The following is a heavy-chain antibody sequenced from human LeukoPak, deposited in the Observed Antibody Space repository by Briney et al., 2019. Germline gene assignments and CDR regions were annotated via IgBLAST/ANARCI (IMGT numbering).Heavy chain of an antibody. D-gene: IGHD3-22*01. CDR3: ARDAYYYDSSGYSP. CDR1: GFTFSSYW. Sequence: GGPLRLSCAASGFTFSSYWMSWVRQAPGKGLEWVANIKQDGSEKYYVDSVKGRFTISRDNAKNSLYLQMNRLRAEDTAVYYCARDAYYYDSSGYSPWGQGTLVTVSS. V-gene: IGHV3-7*03. CDR2: IKQDGSEK. J-gene: IGHJ4*02.